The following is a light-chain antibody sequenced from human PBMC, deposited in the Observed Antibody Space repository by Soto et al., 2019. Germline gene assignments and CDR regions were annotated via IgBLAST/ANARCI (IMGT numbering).Light chain of an antibody. CDR1: QSVSSN. CDR2: GAS. CDR3: QQYNNWPIT. V-gene: IGKV3-15*01. J-gene: IGKJ5*01. Sequence: EIVMTQSPATLSVSPGERATLSCRASQSVSSNLAWYQQKPGQAPRLFIYGASTRATGIPARFSGSGSGTEFTLTISSLQSEDSAVYYCQQYNNWPITFGQGTRLEIK.